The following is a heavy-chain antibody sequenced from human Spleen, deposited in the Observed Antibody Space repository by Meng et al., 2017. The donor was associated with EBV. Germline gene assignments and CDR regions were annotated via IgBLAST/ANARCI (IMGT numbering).Heavy chain of an antibody. D-gene: IGHD4-17*01. CDR2: ISGSGGSA. V-gene: IGHV3-23*01. Sequence: EVQPLVSGGGLVQRGXSLRFSCVVSGFTLSCYAMSWVRQAPGKGLEWVSGISGSGGSAYYADSVKGRLTISRDTSKNTLYLQMNSLRVEDTAMYYCAKDQEMNFYGDYSANWFDPWGQGTLVTVSS. J-gene: IGHJ5*02. CDR1: GFTLSCYA. CDR3: AKDQEMNFYGDYSANWFDP.